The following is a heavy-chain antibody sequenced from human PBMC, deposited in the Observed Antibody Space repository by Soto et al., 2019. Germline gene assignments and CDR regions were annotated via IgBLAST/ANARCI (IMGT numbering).Heavy chain of an antibody. Sequence: ASVKVSCKASGGTFSSYAISWVRQAPGQGLEWMGGIIPIFGTANYAQKFQGRVTITADESTSTAYMELSSLRSEDTAVYYCARGAIDGSGWYADYWGQGTLVTVSS. CDR1: GGTFSSYA. D-gene: IGHD6-19*01. CDR2: IIPIFGTA. J-gene: IGHJ4*02. CDR3: ARGAIDGSGWYADY. V-gene: IGHV1-69*13.